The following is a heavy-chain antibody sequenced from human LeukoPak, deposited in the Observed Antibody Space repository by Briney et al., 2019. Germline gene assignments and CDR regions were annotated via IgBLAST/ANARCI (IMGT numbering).Heavy chain of an antibody. V-gene: IGHV4-34*01. CDR1: GGSFSGYN. CDR2: INHSGST. D-gene: IGHD3-10*01. CDR3: ARVTITMVRGVRAPRHNWFDP. J-gene: IGHJ5*02. Sequence: SETLSLTCAVYGGSFSGYNWSWIRQPPGKGLEWIGDINHSGSTKYNPYLKCRATISLAASTNQFYLMLNSVTAEATALYYCARVTITMVRGVRAPRHNWFDPWGQGTLVTVSS.